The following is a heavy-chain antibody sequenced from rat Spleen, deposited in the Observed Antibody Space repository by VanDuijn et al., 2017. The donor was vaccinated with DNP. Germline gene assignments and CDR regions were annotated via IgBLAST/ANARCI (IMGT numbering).Heavy chain of an antibody. J-gene: IGHJ1*01. Sequence: QVQLKESGPGLVQPSQTLSLTCTVSGLSLTRNSVSWLRQFPGKGLEWMGLIWSNGGTDYNSAIKSRLSISRDTSKSQVFLKMNSLQTEDTAMYFCAGHDYDGTYYYWYFDFWGPGTMVTVSS. D-gene: IGHD1-12*02. CDR3: AGHDYDGTYYYWYFDF. V-gene: IGHV2-47*01. CDR1: GLSLTRNS. CDR2: IWSNGGT.